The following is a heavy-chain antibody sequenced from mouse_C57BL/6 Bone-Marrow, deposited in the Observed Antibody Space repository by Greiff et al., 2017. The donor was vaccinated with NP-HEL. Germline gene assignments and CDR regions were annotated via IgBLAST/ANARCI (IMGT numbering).Heavy chain of an antibody. J-gene: IGHJ3*01. D-gene: IGHD2-2*01. CDR2: ISDGGSYT. CDR3: ARDRWLPPWVAY. V-gene: IGHV5-4*01. CDR1: GFTFSSYA. Sequence: EVKVVESGGGLVKPGGSLKLSCAASGFTFSSYAMSWVRQTPEKRLEWVATISDGGSYTYYPDNVKGRFTISRDNAKNNLYLQMSHLKSEDTAMYYCARDRWLPPWVAYWGQGTLVTVSA.